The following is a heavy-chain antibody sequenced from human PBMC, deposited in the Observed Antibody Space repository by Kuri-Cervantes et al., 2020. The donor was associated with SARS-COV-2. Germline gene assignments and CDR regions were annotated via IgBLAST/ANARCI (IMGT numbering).Heavy chain of an antibody. V-gene: IGHV3-30-3*01. CDR2: ISYDGSNK. Sequence: GESLKISCEASGFTFDDYAMHWVRQAPGKGLEWVAVISYDGSNKYYADSVKGRFTISRDNSKNTLYLQMNSLRAEDTAVYYCAKDQHGIVVVVAAIDYWGQGALVTVSS. CDR3: AKDQHGIVVVVAAIDY. CDR1: GFTFDDYA. J-gene: IGHJ4*02. D-gene: IGHD2-15*01.